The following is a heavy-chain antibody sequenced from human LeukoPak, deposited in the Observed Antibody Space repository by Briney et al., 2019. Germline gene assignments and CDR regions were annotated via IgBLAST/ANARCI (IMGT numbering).Heavy chain of an antibody. J-gene: IGHJ4*02. CDR2: IYTTGTT. V-gene: IGHV4-4*09. CDR3: ARERYDFWSFDY. D-gene: IGHD3-3*01. Sequence: SETLSLTCTVSGGSFRGHYWTWIRQPPGKGLEWIGYIYTTGTTSYNPSLKSRVTISLDTSKNQFSLQLSSVTAADTAVYYCARERYDFWSFDYWGQGTLVTFSS. CDR1: GGSFRGHY.